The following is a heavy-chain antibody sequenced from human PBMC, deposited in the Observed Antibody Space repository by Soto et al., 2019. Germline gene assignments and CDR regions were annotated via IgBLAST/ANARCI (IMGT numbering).Heavy chain of an antibody. D-gene: IGHD1-26*01. V-gene: IGHV4-59*01. J-gene: IGHJ6*02. CDR1: GGSISCYY. CDR3: ARQQLLPFYYALDV. Sequence: SEPLSLTCNVSGGSISCYYWSWIRQSPGKGLEYIGYIYYRGSTNYNSSLKSRVTMSVDTSRNQFSLKMNSVTAADTAAYYCARQQLLPFYYALDVWGQGTTVTVS. CDR2: IYYRGST.